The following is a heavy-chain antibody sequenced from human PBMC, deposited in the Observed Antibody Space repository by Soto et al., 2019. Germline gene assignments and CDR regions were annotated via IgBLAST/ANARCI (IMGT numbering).Heavy chain of an antibody. D-gene: IGHD3-3*01. J-gene: IGHJ4*02. CDR1: GFTFIDYY. Sequence: GGSLRLSCAASGFTFIDYYMSWILQAPGKGLEWVSYISSSGSTIYYADSVKGRFTISRDNAKNSLYLQMNSLRAEDTAVYYCAKDRGAFTIFGVVIIDWGQGTLVTVSS. CDR2: ISSSGSTI. V-gene: IGHV3-11*04. CDR3: AKDRGAFTIFGVVIID.